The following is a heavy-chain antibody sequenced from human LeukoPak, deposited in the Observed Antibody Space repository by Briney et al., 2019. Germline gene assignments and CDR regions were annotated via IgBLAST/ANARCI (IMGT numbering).Heavy chain of an antibody. V-gene: IGHV4-39*01. J-gene: IGHJ4*02. CDR3: ARLRWRYFDY. CDR1: GGSISSSSYY. Sequence: PSETLPLTCTVSGGSISSSSYYWGWIRQPPGKGLEWIGSIYYSGSTYYNPSLKSRVTISVDTSKNQFSLKLSSVTAADTAVYYCARLRWRYFDYWGQGTLVTVSS. CDR2: IYYSGST. D-gene: IGHD4-23*01.